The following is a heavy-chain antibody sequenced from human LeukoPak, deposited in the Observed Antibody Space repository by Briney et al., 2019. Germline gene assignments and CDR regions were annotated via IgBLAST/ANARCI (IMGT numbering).Heavy chain of an antibody. CDR3: AREQYIRGVIIMVDY. Sequence: GGSLRLSCTASGFTFTNFAMSWVRHTPGKGLEWVSGISNIDANAYYADFVKGRFAISRDNSKNTLYLQMNSLRIEDTAVYYCAREQYIRGVIIMVDYWGQGTLVTVSS. V-gene: IGHV3-23*01. D-gene: IGHD3-10*01. CDR1: GFTFTNFA. J-gene: IGHJ4*02. CDR2: ISNIDANA.